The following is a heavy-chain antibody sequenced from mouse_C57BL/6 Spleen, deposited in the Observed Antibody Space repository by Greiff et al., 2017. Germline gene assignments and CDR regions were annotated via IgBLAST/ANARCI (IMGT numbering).Heavy chain of an antibody. CDR1: GYTFTSYW. D-gene: IGHD1-1*01. J-gene: IGHJ4*01. CDR2: IYPGNSDT. Sequence: EVKVVESGTVLARPGASVKMSCKTSGYTFTSYWMHWVKQRPGQGLEWIGAIYPGNSDTSYNQKFKGKAKLTAVTSASTAYMELSSLTNEDAAVYYCTRERSYDYYAMDYWGQGTSVTVSS. CDR3: TRERSYDYYAMDY. V-gene: IGHV1-5*01.